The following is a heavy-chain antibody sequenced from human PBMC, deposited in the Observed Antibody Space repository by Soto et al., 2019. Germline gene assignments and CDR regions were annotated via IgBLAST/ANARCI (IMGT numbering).Heavy chain of an antibody. J-gene: IGHJ4*02. V-gene: IGHV3-23*01. CDR2: ISGSGGST. CDR1: GFTFSSYA. D-gene: IGHD1-26*01. Sequence: EVQLLESGGGLVQPGGSLRLSCAASGFTFSSYAMRWVRQAPGQGLEWVSAISGSGGSTDYADSVKGRFTISRDNSKNTLYLQMNSLRAEDTAVYYCARRGSGSYYDYWGQGTLVTVSS. CDR3: ARRGSGSYYDY.